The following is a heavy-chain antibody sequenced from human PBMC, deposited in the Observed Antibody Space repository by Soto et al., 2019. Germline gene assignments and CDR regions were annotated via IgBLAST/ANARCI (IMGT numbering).Heavy chain of an antibody. CDR3: ARAIAVAGISSVVDP. D-gene: IGHD6-19*01. V-gene: IGHV3-30-3*01. CDR1: GFTFSSYA. J-gene: IGHJ5*02. Sequence: QVQLVESGGGVVQPGRSLRLSCAASGFTFSSYAMNWVRQAPGKGLEWVAVISYDGNNKYYADSVKGRFTISRDNSENTLYLQMNSLRAADTAVYYCARAIAVAGISSVVDPWGHGTLVTVSS. CDR2: ISYDGNNK.